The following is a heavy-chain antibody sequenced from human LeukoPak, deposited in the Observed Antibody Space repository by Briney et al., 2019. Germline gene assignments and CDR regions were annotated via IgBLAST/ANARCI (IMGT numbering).Heavy chain of an antibody. V-gene: IGHV3-66*01. CDR3: ATGIVAARLCHY. J-gene: IGHJ4*02. Sequence: GGSLRLSCAASGFTFSSYAMTWVRQAPGKGLEWVSVIYNSGNTYYADSVKGRFTISRDSSKNALYLQMNSLRAEDTAVYYCATGIVAARLCHYWGQGTLVTVSS. D-gene: IGHD6-6*01. CDR2: IYNSGNT. CDR1: GFTFSSYA.